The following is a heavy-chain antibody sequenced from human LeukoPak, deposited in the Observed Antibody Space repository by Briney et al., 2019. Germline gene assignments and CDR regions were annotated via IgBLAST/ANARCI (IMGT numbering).Heavy chain of an antibody. J-gene: IGHJ4*02. V-gene: IGHV3-53*01. Sequence: GGSLRLSCAASGFTVSSNYMSWVRQAPGKGLEWVSVIYSGGSTYYADSVKGRFTISRDNSKNTLYLQMNSLRAEDTAVYYCARDAGHYYDSSGYYYYTDYWGQGTLVTVSS. CDR2: IYSGGST. CDR3: ARDAGHYYDSSGYYYYTDY. CDR1: GFTVSSNY. D-gene: IGHD3-22*01.